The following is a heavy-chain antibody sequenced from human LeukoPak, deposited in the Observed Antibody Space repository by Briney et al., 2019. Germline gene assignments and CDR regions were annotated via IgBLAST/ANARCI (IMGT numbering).Heavy chain of an antibody. D-gene: IGHD3-10*01. Sequence: SETLSLTCTVSGYSISSGYYWGWIRQPPGKGLEWIGSIYHSGSTYYSPSLKSRVIIMIDTPKNHFSLTLSSVTAADTAVYYCARSDGSGLVGIWGQGTMVTVSS. V-gene: IGHV4-38-2*02. CDR1: GYSISSGYY. CDR2: IYHSGST. CDR3: ARSDGSGLVGI. J-gene: IGHJ3*02.